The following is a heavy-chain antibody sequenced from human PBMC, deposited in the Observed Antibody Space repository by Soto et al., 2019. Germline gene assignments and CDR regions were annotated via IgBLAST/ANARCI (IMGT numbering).Heavy chain of an antibody. D-gene: IGHD6-13*01. Sequence: SLRLSCAASGFTFSSYAMHWVRQAPGKGLEWVAVISYDGSNKYYADSVKGRFTISRDNSKNTLYLQMNSLRAEDTAVYYCATGKAAASVVWYFDYWGQGTLVTVSS. CDR3: ATGKAAASVVWYFDY. V-gene: IGHV3-30-3*01. CDR1: GFTFSSYA. CDR2: ISYDGSNK. J-gene: IGHJ4*02.